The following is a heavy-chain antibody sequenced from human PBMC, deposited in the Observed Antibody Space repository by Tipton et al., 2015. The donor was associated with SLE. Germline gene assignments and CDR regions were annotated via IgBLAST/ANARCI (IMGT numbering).Heavy chain of an antibody. J-gene: IGHJ6*03. CDR2: INAGSGSP. Sequence: QVQLVQSGAEVTKPGASVKVSCKASGYSFNIYYMHWVRQTPGQGLEWMAIINAGSGSPNYAPKFQGRVAVTRDKSTSTVYMELSSLRSEDTAVYYCARGVTLSGVGYHMDVWGTGTTVTVSS. CDR3: ARGVTLSGVGYHMDV. D-gene: IGHD3-3*01. CDR1: GYSFNIYY. V-gene: IGHV1-46*02.